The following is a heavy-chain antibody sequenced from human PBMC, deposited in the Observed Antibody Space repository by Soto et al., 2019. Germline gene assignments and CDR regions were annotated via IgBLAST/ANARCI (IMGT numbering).Heavy chain of an antibody. D-gene: IGHD6-13*01. Sequence: GGSLRLSCAASGFTFRSFTMNWVRQAPGKGLEWVSTISSNSAYIYYTDALRGRFTISRDNAKNSLHLQMNSLRAEDTAVYYCTTDASRDSSARGWFDPWGPGTLVTVSS. CDR1: GFTFRSFT. CDR2: ISSNSAYI. V-gene: IGHV3-21*01. J-gene: IGHJ5*02. CDR3: TTDASRDSSARGWFDP.